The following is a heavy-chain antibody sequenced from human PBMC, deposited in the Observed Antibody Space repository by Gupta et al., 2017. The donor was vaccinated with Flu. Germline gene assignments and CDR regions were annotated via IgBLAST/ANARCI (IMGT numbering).Heavy chain of an antibody. CDR1: GDSLSGYY. Sequence: QVQLQESGPRLVTPSETLSLTCTVSGDSLSGYYWSWIRQPPGKGLEWIGYIYYSGSTKYNPSLKSRVTMSLDTSKNQFSLKLRSVTAADTAVYYCARQGGFQFYGMDVWGQGTTVTVSS. CDR3: ARQGGFQFYGMDV. V-gene: IGHV4-59*08. CDR2: IYYSGST. D-gene: IGHD3-16*01. J-gene: IGHJ6*02.